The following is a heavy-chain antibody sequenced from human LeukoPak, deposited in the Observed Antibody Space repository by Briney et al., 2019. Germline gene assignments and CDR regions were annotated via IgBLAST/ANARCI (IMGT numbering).Heavy chain of an antibody. V-gene: IGHV3-21*01. CDR3: ARGGYNWNDGDAFDI. J-gene: IGHJ3*02. Sequence: GGSLRLSCAASGFTFSSYSMNWVRQAPGKGLEWVSSISSSSSYIYYADSVKGRFTISRDNAKNSLYLQMNSLRAEDTAVYYCARGGYNWNDGDAFDIWGQGTMVTVSS. CDR2: ISSSSSYI. D-gene: IGHD1-20*01. CDR1: GFTFSSYS.